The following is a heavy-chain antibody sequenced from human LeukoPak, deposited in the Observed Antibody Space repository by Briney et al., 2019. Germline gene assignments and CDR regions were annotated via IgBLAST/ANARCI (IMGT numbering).Heavy chain of an antibody. CDR3: ARDLPPNSNFDY. V-gene: IGHV1-2*02. J-gene: IGHJ4*02. D-gene: IGHD4-11*01. CDR2: INPNSGGT. CDR1: GYTFTGYY. Sequence: ASVKVSCKASGYTFTGYYMHWVRQAPGQGLEWKGWINPNSGGTNYAQKFQGRVTMTRDTSISTAYMELSRLRSDDTAVYYCARDLPPNSNFDYWGQGTLVTVSS.